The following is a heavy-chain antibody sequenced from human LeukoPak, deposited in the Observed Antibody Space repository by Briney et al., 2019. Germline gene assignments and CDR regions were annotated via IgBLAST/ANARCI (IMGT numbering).Heavy chain of an antibody. J-gene: IGHJ5*02. D-gene: IGHD6-13*01. CDR1: AFTFSSYS. V-gene: IGHV3-21*01. CDR2: ISSSSSYI. CDR3: ARGRVKAAAAPFDP. Sequence: PGGSLRLSCAASAFTFSSYSMNWVRQAPGKGLEWVSSISSSSSYIYYADSVKGRFTISRDNAKNSLYLQMNSLRAEDTAVYYCARGRVKAAAAPFDPWGQGTLVTVSS.